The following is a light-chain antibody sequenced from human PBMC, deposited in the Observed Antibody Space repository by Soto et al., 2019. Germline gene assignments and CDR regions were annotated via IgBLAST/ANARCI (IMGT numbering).Light chain of an antibody. J-gene: IGLJ3*02. V-gene: IGLV1-44*01. Sequence: QSVLTQPPSASGTPGQRVTIPCSGDSSNIGTNTVNWYQQLPGTAPKIHIYSNNQRPSGVPDRFSGPKSGTSASLAISGLQSEDEADYYCSAWDDSLNGVVFGGGTKLTVL. CDR3: SAWDDSLNGVV. CDR2: SNN. CDR1: SSNIGTNT.